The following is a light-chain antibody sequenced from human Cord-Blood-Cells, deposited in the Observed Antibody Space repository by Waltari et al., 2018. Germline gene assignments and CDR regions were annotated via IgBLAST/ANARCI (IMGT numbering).Light chain of an antibody. V-gene: IGKV1-5*03. CDR3: QQSQT. J-gene: IGKJ1*01. Sequence: DIQMTQSPYTLSASVGARVTITCLASESISSWLAWYQQKTRKSPKLLIYKASSLESGVPSRFSGSGSGTEFTLPISSLQPDDFATYYCQQSQTFGQGTKVEIK. CDR1: ESISSW. CDR2: KAS.